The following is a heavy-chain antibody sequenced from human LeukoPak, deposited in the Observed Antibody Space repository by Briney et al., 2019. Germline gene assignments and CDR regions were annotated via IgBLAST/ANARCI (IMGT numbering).Heavy chain of an antibody. Sequence: GGSLRLSCAASGFTVSSNYMSWVRQAPGKGLEWVSVIYSGGSTYYADSVKGRFTISRDNAKNSLYLQMNSLRAEDTAVYYCARDLYGPDSTPDGMDVWGQGTTVTVSS. CDR1: GFTVSSNY. CDR2: IYSGGST. V-gene: IGHV3-53*01. D-gene: IGHD2-2*01. CDR3: ARDLYGPDSTPDGMDV. J-gene: IGHJ6*02.